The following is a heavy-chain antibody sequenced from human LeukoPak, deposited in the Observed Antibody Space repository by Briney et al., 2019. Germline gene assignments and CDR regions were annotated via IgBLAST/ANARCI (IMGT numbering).Heavy chain of an antibody. CDR3: ARGAQYCGGGTCNDY. J-gene: IGHJ4*02. CDR2: ISSSSSTI. CDR1: GFTFSSYS. Sequence: GGSLRLSCAASGFTFSSYSMNWVRQAPGKGLEWVSYISSSSSTIYYADSVKGRFTISRDNAKNSLYLQMNSLRAEDTAVYYCARGAQYCGGGTCNDYWGQGTLVTVSS. V-gene: IGHV3-48*01. D-gene: IGHD2-15*01.